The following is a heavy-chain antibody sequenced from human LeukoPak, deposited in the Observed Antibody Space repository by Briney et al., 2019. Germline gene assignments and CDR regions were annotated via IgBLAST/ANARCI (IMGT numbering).Heavy chain of an antibody. V-gene: IGHV3-21*04. J-gene: IGHJ6*02. CDR2: ISSSSSYI. CDR3: ASGIAVAQARYYGMDV. CDR1: GFTFSSYS. Sequence: GGSLRLSCAASGFTFSSYSMNWVRQAPGKGLEWVSSISSSSSYIYYADSVKGRFTISRDNSKNTLYLQMNSLRAEDTAVYYCASGIAVAQARYYGMDVWGQGTTVTVSS. D-gene: IGHD6-19*01.